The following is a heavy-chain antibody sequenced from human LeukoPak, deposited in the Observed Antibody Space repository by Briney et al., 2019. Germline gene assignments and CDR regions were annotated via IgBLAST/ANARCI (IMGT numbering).Heavy chain of an antibody. D-gene: IGHD2-15*01. CDR1: GFTFSSYW. Sequence: GGSLRLSCAASGFTFSSYWMHWVRQGPGKGLVWVSRINSDGKTTIYADSVKGRFTISRDNAKNTPYLQMNSLRAEDTAVYYCARVAAPGVYFDYWGRGTLVTVSS. CDR3: ARVAAPGVYFDY. V-gene: IGHV3-74*01. CDR2: INSDGKTT. J-gene: IGHJ4*02.